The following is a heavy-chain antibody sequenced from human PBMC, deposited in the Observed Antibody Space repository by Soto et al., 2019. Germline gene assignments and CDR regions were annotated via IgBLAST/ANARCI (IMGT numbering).Heavy chain of an antibody. CDR2: ISSSSSYI. Sequence: EVQLVESGGGLVKPGGSLRLSCAASGFTFSSYSMNWVRQAPGKGLEWVSSISSSSSYIYYEDSGKGRFTISRDNAKNSLYLQMNSLRAEDTAVYYCARDHGPVSTAKGDYWGQGTLVTVSS. V-gene: IGHV3-21*01. D-gene: IGHD5-18*01. CDR1: GFTFSSYS. J-gene: IGHJ4*02. CDR3: ARDHGPVSTAKGDY.